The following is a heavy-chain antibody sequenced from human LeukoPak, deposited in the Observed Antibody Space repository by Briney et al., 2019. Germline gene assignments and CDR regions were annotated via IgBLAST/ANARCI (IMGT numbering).Heavy chain of an antibody. CDR1: GYSFTSSW. CDR3: ARQPGAGWFDP. CDR2: INPGDSDT. V-gene: IGHV5-51*01. Sequence: GESLKISCQASGYSFTSSWIGWARQVPGKGLEWMAIINPGDSDTRYSPSFQGQVTISADKSISTVYLQWGSRKASDTAMYYCARQPGAGWFDPWGQGTLVTVSS. D-gene: IGHD3-10*01. J-gene: IGHJ5*02.